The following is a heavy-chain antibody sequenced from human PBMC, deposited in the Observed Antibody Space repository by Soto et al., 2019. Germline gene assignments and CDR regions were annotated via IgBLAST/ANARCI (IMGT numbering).Heavy chain of an antibody. CDR2: IYPGDSDT. V-gene: IGHV5-51*01. CDR1: GYSFISYW. CDR3: ATLRVGFGELLTY. D-gene: IGHD3-10*01. J-gene: IGHJ4*02. Sequence: LGESLKISCKGSGYSFISYWIGWVRQMPGKGLEWMGIIYPGDSDTNYSPSFQGHVTISADKSISTAYLQWSSLKASDTAMYYCATLRVGFGELLTYWGQGTLVTVS.